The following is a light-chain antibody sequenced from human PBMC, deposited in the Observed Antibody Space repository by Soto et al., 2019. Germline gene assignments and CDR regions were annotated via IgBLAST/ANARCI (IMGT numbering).Light chain of an antibody. Sequence: QSVLTQPPSASGTPGQRVTISCSGSSSNIGNNHVFWYQQRPGTAPKLLIYGNNNRPSGVPDRFSGSKSGTSASLAIAGLQAEDEADYSCQSYDSSLSIWVFGGGTKVTVL. CDR2: GNN. V-gene: IGLV1-40*01. CDR3: QSYDSSLSIWV. J-gene: IGLJ3*02. CDR1: SSNIGNNH.